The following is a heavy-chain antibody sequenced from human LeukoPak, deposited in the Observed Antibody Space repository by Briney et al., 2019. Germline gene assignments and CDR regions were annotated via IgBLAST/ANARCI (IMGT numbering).Heavy chain of an antibody. CDR3: AKGHNNYYFTIDY. CDR2: ISDGGGNT. V-gene: IGHV3-23*01. Sequence: PGGSLRLSCAASGFTFNMYGMGWVRQAPGKWPEWVAAISDGGGNTYYADSVKGRFTISRGNSRSALSLQMNSLRAEDTAVYYCAKGHNNYYFTIDYWGQGTLVTVSS. J-gene: IGHJ4*02. D-gene: IGHD2/OR15-2a*01. CDR1: GFTFNMYG.